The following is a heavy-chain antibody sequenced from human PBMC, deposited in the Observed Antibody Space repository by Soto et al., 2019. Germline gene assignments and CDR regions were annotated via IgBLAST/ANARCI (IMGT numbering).Heavy chain of an antibody. Sequence: GESLKISCKGSGYTFTSYWIVWVRQVPGKGLEWMGSIYPGDSDTRYSPSFQGQVTISADKSINTAYLQWNSLTASDTAMYFCARHKGYCSSSSCYGMDVWGQGATVTVS. J-gene: IGHJ6*02. CDR1: GYTFTSYW. D-gene: IGHD2-2*01. V-gene: IGHV5-51*01. CDR2: IYPGDSDT. CDR3: ARHKGYCSSSSCYGMDV.